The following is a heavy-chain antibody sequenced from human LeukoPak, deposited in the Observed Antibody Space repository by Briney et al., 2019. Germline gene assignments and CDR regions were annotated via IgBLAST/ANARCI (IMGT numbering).Heavy chain of an antibody. V-gene: IGHV3-21*01. CDR2: ISSSSSYI. CDR3: ARVQEIVDAFDI. D-gene: IGHD5-12*01. J-gene: IGHJ3*02. CDR1: GFTFSSST. Sequence: GGSLSLSCAASGFTFSSSTMNWVRQAPGKGLEWVSSISSSSSYIYYADSVKGRFTISRDNAKNSLYLQMNSLRAEDTAVYYCARVQEIVDAFDIWGQGTMVTVSS.